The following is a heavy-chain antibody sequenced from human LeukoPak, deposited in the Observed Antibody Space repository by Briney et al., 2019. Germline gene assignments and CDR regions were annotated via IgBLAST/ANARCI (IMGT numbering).Heavy chain of an antibody. Sequence: SPETLSLSCTVSGASLRSGTSYWGWNRQPPGKGLELIMRMFDNGSTYYSPYLKRRVNISIAMSKNQFTLKLSPVIAADTAVYYSARDYYRLRGLHWFDPCGQGNLVTVSS. CDR1: GASLRSGTSY. CDR3: ARDYYRLRGLHWFDP. CDR2: MFDNGST. V-gene: IGHV4-39*06. D-gene: IGHD3-10*01. J-gene: IGHJ5*02.